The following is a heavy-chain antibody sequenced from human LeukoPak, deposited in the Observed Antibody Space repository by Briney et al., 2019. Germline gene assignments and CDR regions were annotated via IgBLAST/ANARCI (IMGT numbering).Heavy chain of an antibody. CDR1: AGSISSGGYY. Sequence: PSESLSLTCTVSAGSISSGGYYWSWIRQYPGKGLEWIGYLYYSGRTFYKPSLKSRVTISIDTSKNQFSLKLSSVTAADTAVYFCAVVTGFASDAFDIWGQGTMVTVST. CDR2: LYYSGRT. J-gene: IGHJ3*02. CDR3: AVVTGFASDAFDI. D-gene: IGHD3-22*01. V-gene: IGHV4-31*03.